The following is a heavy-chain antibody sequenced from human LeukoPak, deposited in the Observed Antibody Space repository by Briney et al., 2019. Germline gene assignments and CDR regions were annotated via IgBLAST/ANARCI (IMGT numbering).Heavy chain of an antibody. CDR2: INHSGST. CDR3: ARDCEFDY. V-gene: IGHV4-30-2*01. J-gene: IGHJ4*02. Sequence: SQTLSLTCTVSGGSISSGGYYWSWIRQPPGKGLEWIGEINHSGSTNYNPSLKSRVTISVDTSKNQFSLKLSSVTAADTAVYYCARDCEFDYWGQGTLVTVSS. CDR1: GGSISSGGYY.